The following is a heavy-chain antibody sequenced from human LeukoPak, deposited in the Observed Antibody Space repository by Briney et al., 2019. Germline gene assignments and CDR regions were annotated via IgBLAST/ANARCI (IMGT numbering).Heavy chain of an antibody. CDR3: AKTSGTYPNYAFDI. J-gene: IGHJ3*02. CDR1: GGSISSYY. CDR2: IYYSGST. D-gene: IGHD1-26*01. V-gene: IGHV4-59*12. Sequence: SETLSLTCTVSGGSISSYYWSWIRQPPGKRLEWIGYIYYSGSTNYNPSLKSRVTISVDTSKNQFSLKLSSVTAADTAVYYCAKTSGTYPNYAFDIWGQGTLVTVSS.